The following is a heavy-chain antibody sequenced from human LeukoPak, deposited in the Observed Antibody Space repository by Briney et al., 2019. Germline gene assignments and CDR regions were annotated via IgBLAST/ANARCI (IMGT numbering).Heavy chain of an antibody. D-gene: IGHD2-15*01. CDR2: INPSDGGT. J-gene: IGHJ4*02. CDR3: ARDFPGGGSGFEY. Sequence: ASVKVSCKASGYTFTSYYIHWVRQAPGQGLEWMRVINPSDGGTNYAQTFQGRISMTRDMSTSTVYMELSSLRSEDAAVYYCARDFPGGGSGFEYWGQGTLVTVSS. CDR1: GYTFTSYY. V-gene: IGHV1-46*01.